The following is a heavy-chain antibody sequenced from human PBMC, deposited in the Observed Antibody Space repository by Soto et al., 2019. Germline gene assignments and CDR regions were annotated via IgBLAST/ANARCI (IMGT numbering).Heavy chain of an antibody. Sequence: ELQLLKSGGGLVQPGGSLRPSCAAAGFKFSNFAMRWIRQTPGKGLEWVSGINGGGGHTDYADSAKGRITISRDNSENTLYCQMSSLRAEDTAVYYCAKGHWVYSSTWFFFDHWCQGTLVTVSS. CDR3: AKGHWVYSSTWFFFDH. CDR2: INGGGGHT. CDR1: GFKFSNFA. D-gene: IGHD2-2*01. V-gene: IGHV3-23*01. J-gene: IGHJ4*02.